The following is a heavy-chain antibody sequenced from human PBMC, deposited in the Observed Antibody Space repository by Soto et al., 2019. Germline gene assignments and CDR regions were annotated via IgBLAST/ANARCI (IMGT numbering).Heavy chain of an antibody. D-gene: IGHD3-3*01. V-gene: IGHV1-46*03. Sequence: EASVKVSCKASGYTFTSYYMHWVQQAPGQGLEWMGIINPSGGSTSYAQKFQGRVTMTRDTSTSTVYMELSSLRSEDTAVYYCARDPRGYYDFWSGYSLNAFDIWGQGTMVTVSS. CDR3: ARDPRGYYDFWSGYSLNAFDI. CDR1: GYTFTSYY. CDR2: INPSGGST. J-gene: IGHJ3*02.